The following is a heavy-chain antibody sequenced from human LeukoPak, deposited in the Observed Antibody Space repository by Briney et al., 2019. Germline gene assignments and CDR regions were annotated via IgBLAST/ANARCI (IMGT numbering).Heavy chain of an antibody. D-gene: IGHD3-22*01. Sequence: PSETLSLTCTVSGGSISSSSYYWGWIRQPPGKGLEWIGTIYYGRSTYYNPSLKSRVTIPVDTSKNQFSLKLSSVTAADTAVYYCARDFYDSSGYYHVDWGQGTLVTVSS. J-gene: IGHJ4*02. CDR2: IYYGRST. V-gene: IGHV4-39*07. CDR3: ARDFYDSSGYYHVD. CDR1: GGSISSSSYY.